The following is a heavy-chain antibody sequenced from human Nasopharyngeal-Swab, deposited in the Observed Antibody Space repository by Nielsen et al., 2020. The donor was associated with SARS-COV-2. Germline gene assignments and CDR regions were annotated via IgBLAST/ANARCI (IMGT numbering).Heavy chain of an antibody. J-gene: IGHJ6*02. CDR1: SDSISPYF. D-gene: IGHD3/OR15-3a*01. Sequence: SETLSLTCTVSSDSISPYFWNWIRQPPGKGPEWIGYIYYSGSTNYNPSLKSRVTISVDTSKNQFSLKMRSVTAADTAVYYCASGPFGPGDSYYYYGLDVWGQGTTVTVSS. V-gene: IGHV4-59*08. CDR3: ASGPFGPGDSYYYYGLDV. CDR2: IYYSGST.